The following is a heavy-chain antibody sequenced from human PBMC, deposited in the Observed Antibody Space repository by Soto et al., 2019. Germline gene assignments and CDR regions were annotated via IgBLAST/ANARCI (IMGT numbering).Heavy chain of an antibody. CDR1: GFPFSSYA. CDR3: AKDPRRFLEWDHWFDP. CDR2: ISGSGGST. V-gene: IGHV3-23*01. Sequence: PGGSLRLSCAASGFPFSSYAMSWVRQAPGKGLEWVSAISGSGGSTYYADSVKGRFTISRDNSKNTLYLQMNSLRAEDTAVYYCAKDPRRFLEWDHWFDPWGQGTLVTVSS. J-gene: IGHJ5*02. D-gene: IGHD3-3*01.